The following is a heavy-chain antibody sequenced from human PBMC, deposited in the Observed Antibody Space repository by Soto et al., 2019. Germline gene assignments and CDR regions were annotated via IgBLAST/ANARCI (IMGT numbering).Heavy chain of an antibody. CDR3: ASLQPQPHLHLYSGSYYFDY. V-gene: IGHV3-7*03. D-gene: IGHD1-26*01. Sequence: GGSLRLSCAASGFTFSSYWMSWVRQAPGKGLEWVANIKQDGSEKYYVDSVKGRFTISRDNAKNSLYLQMNSLRAEDTAVYYCASLQPQPHLHLYSGSYYFDYWGQGTLVTVSS. CDR1: GFTFSSYW. CDR2: IKQDGSEK. J-gene: IGHJ4*02.